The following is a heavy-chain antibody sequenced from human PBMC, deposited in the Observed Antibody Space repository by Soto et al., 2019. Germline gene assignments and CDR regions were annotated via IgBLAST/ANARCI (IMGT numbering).Heavy chain of an antibody. CDR3: AKDSPGDFTPFDY. CDR2: ISGSGGST. J-gene: IGHJ4*02. D-gene: IGHD4-17*01. V-gene: IGHV3-23*01. CDR1: GFTFSSYA. Sequence: EVQLLESGGGLVQPGGSLRLSCAASGFTFSSYAMSWVRQAPGKGLQWVSAISGSGGSTYNADSVKGRFTISRDNSKNTLYLQMNSLRAEDTAVYYCAKDSPGDFTPFDYWGQGTMVTVSS.